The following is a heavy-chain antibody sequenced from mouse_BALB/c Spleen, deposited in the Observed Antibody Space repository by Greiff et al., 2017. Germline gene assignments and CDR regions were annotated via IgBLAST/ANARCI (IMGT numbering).Heavy chain of an antibody. D-gene: IGHD2-1*01. CDR2: IAPGSGST. CDR3: ARPSYGNYGYFDV. Sequence: DLVKPGASVTLSCKASGYTFPRYWINWIKQRPGQGLEWIGRIAPGSGSTYYNEMFKGKATLTVDTSSSTAYIQLSSLSSEDSAVYFCARPSYGNYGYFDVWGAGTTVTVSS. CDR1: GYTFPRYW. V-gene: IGHV1S41*01. J-gene: IGHJ1*01.